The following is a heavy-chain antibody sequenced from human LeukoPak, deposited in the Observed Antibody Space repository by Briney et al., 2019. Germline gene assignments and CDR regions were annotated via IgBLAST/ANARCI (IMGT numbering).Heavy chain of an antibody. CDR3: ARGGYNSDWSRIDY. D-gene: IGHD6-19*01. J-gene: IGHJ4*02. CDR1: GFTFSSYA. Sequence: PGGSLRLSCAASGFTFSSYAMHWVRQAPGKGLEWVALISYDGSKNNYADSVKGRFTISRDNSNNTLYLQMSSLRAEDTAVYYCARGGYNSDWSRIDYWGQGTLVTVSS. CDR2: ISYDGSKN. V-gene: IGHV3-30*04.